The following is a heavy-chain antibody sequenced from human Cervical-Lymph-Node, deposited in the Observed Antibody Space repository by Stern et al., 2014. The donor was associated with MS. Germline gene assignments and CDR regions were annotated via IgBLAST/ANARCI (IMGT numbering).Heavy chain of an antibody. CDR3: AREGYCSGSSCYNLVY. Sequence: QMVQSGAEVKKPGASVKVSCKASGYTFSFYYIHWVRQAPGQGLEWEGIINPSGGSTNYAQKLQARVTMTRDTSTSTVYMELSSLRSEDTAVYYCAREGYCSGSSCYNLVYWGQGTLVTVS. CDR2: INPSGGST. CDR1: GYTFSFYY. D-gene: IGHD2-15*01. J-gene: IGHJ4*02. V-gene: IGHV1-46*04.